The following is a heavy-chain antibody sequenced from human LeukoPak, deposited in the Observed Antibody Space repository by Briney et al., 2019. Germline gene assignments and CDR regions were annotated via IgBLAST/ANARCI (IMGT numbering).Heavy chain of an antibody. CDR2: ISNDGSNK. V-gene: IGHV3-30*18. CDR1: GFTFRSYG. D-gene: IGHD2-2*03. Sequence: GGSLSLYCAASGFTFRSYGMHWLRQAPGQGLVGVAVISNDGSNKYYADAEKGRFTISRDNSKITLDLQMNSLRAEDTAVYYCAKDYGNYGYDYWGQGTLVTVSS. CDR3: AKDYGNYGYDY. J-gene: IGHJ4*02.